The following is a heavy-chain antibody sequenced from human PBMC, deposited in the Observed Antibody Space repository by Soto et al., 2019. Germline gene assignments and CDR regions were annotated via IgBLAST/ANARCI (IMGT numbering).Heavy chain of an antibody. CDR2: IYYSGST. CDR1: GGSISTYY. Sequence: SLSLTCTVSGGSISTYYWSWIRQPPGKGLEWIGYIYYSGSTNYNSSLKSRVTITVDTSKNQFSLKLSSVTAEATAVYYCARMVSIAAAGTRWFDPWGQGTLVTVSS. J-gene: IGHJ5*02. V-gene: IGHV4-59*01. D-gene: IGHD6-13*01. CDR3: ARMVSIAAAGTRWFDP.